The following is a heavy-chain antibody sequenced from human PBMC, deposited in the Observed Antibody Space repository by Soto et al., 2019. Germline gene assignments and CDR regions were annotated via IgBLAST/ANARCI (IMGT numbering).Heavy chain of an antibody. CDR2: VYNSGST. D-gene: IGHD6-13*01. V-gene: IGHV4-59*01. J-gene: IGHJ4*02. CDR3: ARYRREAVAGYTLDN. CDR1: GGSISSNY. Sequence: SETLSLTCTVSGGSISSNYWTWIRQPPGKGLEWIGYVYNSGSTNYNPSLKSRVTISEDTSKSQFSLKVNSMTAADTAIYYCARYRREAVAGYTLDNWGQGILVTVSS.